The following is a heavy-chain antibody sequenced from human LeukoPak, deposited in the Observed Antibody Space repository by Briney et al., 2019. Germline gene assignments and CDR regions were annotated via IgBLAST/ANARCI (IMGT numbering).Heavy chain of an antibody. CDR2: IYSGGST. D-gene: IGHD3-10*01. Sequence: GGSLRLSCAASGFTVSSNYMSWVRQAPGKGLEWVSVIYSGGSTYYADSVKGRFTISRDNSKNTLYLQMNSLRAEDTAVYYCARDLILWFGEFDYYYYGMDVWGKGTTVTVSS. V-gene: IGHV3-66*02. CDR1: GFTVSSNY. CDR3: ARDLILWFGEFDYYYYGMDV. J-gene: IGHJ6*04.